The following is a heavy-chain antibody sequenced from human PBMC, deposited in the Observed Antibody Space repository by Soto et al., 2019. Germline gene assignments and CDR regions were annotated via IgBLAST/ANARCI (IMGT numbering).Heavy chain of an antibody. J-gene: IGHJ6*03. CDR2: IYYSGST. CDR3: ARVIAAAGPDLYYYYYYMDV. D-gene: IGHD6-13*01. CDR1: GGSTSSYY. Sequence: SETLSLTCTVSGGSTSSYYWSWIRQPPGKGLEWIGYIYYSGSTNYSPSLKSRVTISVDTSKNQFSLKLSSVTAADTAVYYCARVIAAAGPDLYYYYYYMDVWGKGTTVTVSS. V-gene: IGHV4-59*01.